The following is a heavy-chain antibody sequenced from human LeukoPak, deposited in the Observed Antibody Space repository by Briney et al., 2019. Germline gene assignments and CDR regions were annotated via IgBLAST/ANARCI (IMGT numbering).Heavy chain of an antibody. Sequence: GGSLRLSCAASGFNFRAYAMHWVRQAPGKGLEWVANIKQDGSEKYYVDSVKGRFTISRDNARNSLYLQMNSLRAEDTAVYYCARDDSSSWFDWGQGTLVTVPS. CDR3: ARDDSSSWFD. CDR2: IKQDGSEK. D-gene: IGHD6-13*01. J-gene: IGHJ4*02. CDR1: GFNFRAYA. V-gene: IGHV3-7*01.